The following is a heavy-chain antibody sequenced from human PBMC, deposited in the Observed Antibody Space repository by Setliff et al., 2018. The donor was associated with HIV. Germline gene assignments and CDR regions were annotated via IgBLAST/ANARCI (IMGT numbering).Heavy chain of an antibody. D-gene: IGHD3-22*01. CDR3: ARVVYDSGGFFTTAGPLYLDL. Sequence: SETLSLTCTVSGYSISSGYYWAWIRQSPGTGLEWIGEINHSGITNYNPTLKSRVTISTDTSKNQFSLRLNSVTAADTAVYYCARVVYDSGGFFTTAGPLYLDLWGRGTLVTVSS. J-gene: IGHJ2*01. CDR1: GYSISSGYY. CDR2: INHSGIT. V-gene: IGHV4-38-2*02.